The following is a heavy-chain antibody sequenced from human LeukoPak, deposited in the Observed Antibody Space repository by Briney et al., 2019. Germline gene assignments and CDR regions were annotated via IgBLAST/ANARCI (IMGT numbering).Heavy chain of an antibody. D-gene: IGHD6-6*01. J-gene: IGHJ4*02. CDR2: GYYSGRS. Sequence: GSLRLSCAASGFTFNSYTMNWVRQPPGKGLEWVGSGYYSGRSYYTQSLKSRVTISVDTSKNQFSLKLYSVTAADTAVYYCARLLAAAQTDYFDYWGQGTKVTVSS. CDR1: GFTFNSYT. CDR3: ARLLAAAQTDYFDY. V-gene: IGHV4-59*05.